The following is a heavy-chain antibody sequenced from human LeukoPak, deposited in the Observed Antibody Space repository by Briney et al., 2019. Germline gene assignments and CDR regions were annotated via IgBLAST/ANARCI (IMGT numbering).Heavy chain of an antibody. J-gene: IGHJ4*02. CDR2: ISANGINT. CDR3: ARRITAASTYYFDY. D-gene: IGHD6-25*01. Sequence: GGSLRLSYVASGFAFSNHAMNWVRQAPGKGLEWVSSISANGINTYYADSVKGRFTISRDNSKNTLYLQMNSLRAEDAAVYYCARRITAASTYYFDYWGQGTLVPVSS. V-gene: IGHV3-23*01. CDR1: GFAFSNHA.